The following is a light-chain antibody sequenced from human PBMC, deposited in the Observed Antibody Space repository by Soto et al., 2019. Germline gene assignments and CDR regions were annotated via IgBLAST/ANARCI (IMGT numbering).Light chain of an antibody. CDR1: NFNIGADFD. Sequence: QSVLTQPPSMSGATGQRVTISCTGNNFNIGADFDVHWYQQLPGTAPKLPIYDDNKRPSGIPDRFSGSKSGTSATLGITGFQTGDEADYYCGSWDSSLSAYVFGTGTKVTVL. J-gene: IGLJ1*01. CDR3: GSWDSSLSAYV. CDR2: DDN. V-gene: IGLV1-51*01.